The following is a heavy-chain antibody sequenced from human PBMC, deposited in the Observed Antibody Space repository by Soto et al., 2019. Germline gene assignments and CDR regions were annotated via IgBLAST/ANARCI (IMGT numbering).Heavy chain of an antibody. D-gene: IGHD5-18*01. J-gene: IGHJ6*03. Sequence: QVQLQQWGAGLLKPAETLSLTCGVYDGSFSGYYWTWIRQPPGKGLEWIGEINHSGSTHYNSSLKSRGTLSADTSNNQFSLKVTSVTAADTAVYYCARGHRYSYGPYYYYYMDVWGKGTTVAVSS. CDR3: ARGHRYSYGPYYYYYMDV. CDR1: DGSFSGYY. V-gene: IGHV4-34*01. CDR2: INHSGST.